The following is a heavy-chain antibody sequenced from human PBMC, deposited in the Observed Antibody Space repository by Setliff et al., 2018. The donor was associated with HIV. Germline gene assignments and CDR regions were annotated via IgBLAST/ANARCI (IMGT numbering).Heavy chain of an antibody. CDR1: GDSISSGNFF. Sequence: SETLSLTCSVSGDSISSGNFFWSWIRQSPGKGLEWIGYIYFSGSATHNPSLKSPAPISVDTSKNQFYLKLSSVTAADTAVYYCARGRVFCGRDSCYNFDYWGQGILVTVSS. J-gene: IGHJ4*02. CDR2: IYFSGSA. D-gene: IGHD2-21*02. V-gene: IGHV4-31*01. CDR3: ARGRVFCGRDSCYNFDY.